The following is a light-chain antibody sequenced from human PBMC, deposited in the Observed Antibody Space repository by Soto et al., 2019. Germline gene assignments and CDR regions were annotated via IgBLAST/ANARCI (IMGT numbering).Light chain of an antibody. CDR2: QVT. V-gene: IGLV2-14*01. J-gene: IGLJ1*01. Sequence: QSALTQPASVSGSLGQSITISCTGTTRDIAGYNYISWYQQLPGKAPKLMIYQVTIRPSGISNRFSGSKSGNTASLTISGLQAEDEADYYCTSFSRSTSLYVFGTGTKV. CDR1: TRDIAGYNY. CDR3: TSFSRSTSLYV.